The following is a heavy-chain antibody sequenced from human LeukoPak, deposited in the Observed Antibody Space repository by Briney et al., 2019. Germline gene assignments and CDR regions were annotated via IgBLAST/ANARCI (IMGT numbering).Heavy chain of an antibody. CDR2: INPNSGGT. Sequence: ASVKVSCKASGYTFTGYYMHWVRQAPGQGLEWMGWINPNSGGTNYAQKFQGRVTMTRDTSISTAYMELSRLRSDDTAVYYCARGGYGSGSYYNPYYYYGMDVWGQGTTVTVSS. V-gene: IGHV1-2*02. J-gene: IGHJ6*02. CDR1: GYTFTGYY. D-gene: IGHD3-10*01. CDR3: ARGGYGSGSYYNPYYYYGMDV.